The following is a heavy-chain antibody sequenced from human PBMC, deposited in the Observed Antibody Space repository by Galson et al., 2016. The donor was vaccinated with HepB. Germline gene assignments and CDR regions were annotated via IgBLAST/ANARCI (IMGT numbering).Heavy chain of an antibody. J-gene: IGHJ4*02. CDR3: ARDGSGYGTPFDS. CDR2: IYYTGDT. V-gene: IGHV4-31*03. CDR1: GGSISSGGYY. Sequence: TLSLTCTVSGGSISSGGYYWSWIRQHPGKGLEWIGYIYYTGDTYYSPSLKSRITLSVDTSKNQFSLNLSSVTAADTAVYYCARDGSGYGTPFDSWGQGTLVTVSS. D-gene: IGHD5-12*01.